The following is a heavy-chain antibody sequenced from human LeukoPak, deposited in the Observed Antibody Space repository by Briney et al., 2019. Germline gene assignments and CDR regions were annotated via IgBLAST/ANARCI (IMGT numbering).Heavy chain of an antibody. Sequence: ASVKVSCKASGYTFTSYAMHWVRQAPGQRLEWMGWINAGNGNTKYSQKFQGRVTITGDTSASTAYMELSSLRSEDTAVYYCARERYCSGGSCYSGGVYYYYGMDVWGQGTTVTVSS. D-gene: IGHD2-15*01. V-gene: IGHV1-3*01. CDR3: ARERYCSGGSCYSGGVYYYYGMDV. J-gene: IGHJ6*02. CDR2: INAGNGNT. CDR1: GYTFTSYA.